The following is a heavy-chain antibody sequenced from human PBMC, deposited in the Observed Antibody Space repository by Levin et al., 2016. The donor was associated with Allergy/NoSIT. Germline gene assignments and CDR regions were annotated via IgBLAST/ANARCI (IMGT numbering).Heavy chain of an antibody. D-gene: IGHD6-19*01. J-gene: IGHJ5*02. Sequence: TLSLTCTVSGGSISSDSNYWNWIRQPAGKGLEWIGRIQSSGSTKYNPSLKSRVTISVDTSKNQFSLKLNSVTAADTAVYYCATERGSGWGFDPWGQGTLVTVSS. CDR2: IQSSGST. CDR3: ATERGSGWGFDP. CDR1: GGSISSDSNY. V-gene: IGHV4-61*02.